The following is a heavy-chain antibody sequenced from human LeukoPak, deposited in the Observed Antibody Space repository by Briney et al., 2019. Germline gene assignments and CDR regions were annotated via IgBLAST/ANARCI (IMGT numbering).Heavy chain of an antibody. Sequence: SVKVSCKASGGTFSSYAISWVRQAPGQGLEWMGGIIPIFGTANYAQKFQGRVTITADESTSTAYMELSSLRSEDTAVYYCARGLLRWGIAALDYWGQGTLVTVSS. J-gene: IGHJ4*02. V-gene: IGHV1-69*13. CDR2: IIPIFGTA. CDR1: GGTFSSYA. CDR3: ARGLLRWGIAALDY. D-gene: IGHD6-13*01.